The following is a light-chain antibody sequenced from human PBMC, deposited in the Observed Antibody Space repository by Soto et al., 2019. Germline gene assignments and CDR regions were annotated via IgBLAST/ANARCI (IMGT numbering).Light chain of an antibody. CDR1: ESVTTNN. CDR2: GAS. Sequence: EIELTQSPGTLSLSPGERATLSCRASESVTTNNLAWYQQKPGQAPRLLIYGASSRATGTPDRISGRGSGTDFTLTISRLEPEDYAVYYCQHYGTSVLTFGGGTKVEIK. V-gene: IGKV3-20*01. CDR3: QHYGTSVLT. J-gene: IGKJ4*01.